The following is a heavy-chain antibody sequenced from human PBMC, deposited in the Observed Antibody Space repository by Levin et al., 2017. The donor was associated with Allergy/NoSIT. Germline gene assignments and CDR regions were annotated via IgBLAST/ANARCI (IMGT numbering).Heavy chain of an antibody. J-gene: IGHJ6*02. CDR3: ARHEPIAGRWYGMDV. CDR2: IDLGDSHT. Sequence: KVSCKGSGYSFTSYWIGWVRQMPGRGLEWMGIIDLGDSHTKYSPSFQGQVTISADKSISTAYLQWSSLKASDTAIYYCARHEPIAGRWYGMDVWGQGTTVTVSS. V-gene: IGHV5-51*01. CDR1: GYSFTSYW. D-gene: IGHD6-6*01.